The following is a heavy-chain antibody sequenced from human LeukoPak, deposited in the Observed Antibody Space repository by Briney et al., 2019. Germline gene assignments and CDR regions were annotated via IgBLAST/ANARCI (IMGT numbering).Heavy chain of an antibody. CDR1: GFSFNSYG. J-gene: IGHJ6*02. CDR3: ARIDGTDAMDV. Sequence: PGGSLRLSCAASGFSFNSYGMHWVRQAPGKGLEWVSFIRYDGSDKFYADSVKRRFNKSRDNSKTTVFPQMRPLGPDDTAVYYSARIDGTDAMDVWGQGTTVIVSS. V-gene: IGHV3-30*02. D-gene: IGHD1-1*01. CDR2: IRYDGSDK.